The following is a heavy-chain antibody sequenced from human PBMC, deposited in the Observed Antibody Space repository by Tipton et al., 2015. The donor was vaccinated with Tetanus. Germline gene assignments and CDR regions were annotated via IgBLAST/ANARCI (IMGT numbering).Heavy chain of an antibody. CDR3: TTLSTTLVHGGDY. CDR2: IKSKPHDGAT. Sequence: SLRLSCAGSGHTLSDGWMSWVRQAPGTGLEWVGRIKSKPHDGATDYAAPVRGRFTISRDESTNTLYLQMNSLKTEDTAMYYCTTLSTTLVHGGDYWGQGTLVTVSS. CDR1: GHTLSDGW. D-gene: IGHD4-23*01. J-gene: IGHJ4*02. V-gene: IGHV3-15*01.